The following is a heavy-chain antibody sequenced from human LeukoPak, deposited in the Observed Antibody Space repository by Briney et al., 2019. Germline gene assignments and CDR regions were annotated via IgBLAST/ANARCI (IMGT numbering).Heavy chain of an antibody. J-gene: IGHJ5*02. CDR2: IYYSGST. Sequence: SETLSLTCTVSGGSISSYYWSWIRQPPGKGLEWIGYIYYSGSTNYNPSLKSRVTISVDTSKNQFSLKLSSVTAADTAVYYCAREGYCSSTSCWYWFDPWGQGTLVTVSS. D-gene: IGHD2-2*01. CDR3: AREGYCSSTSCWYWFDP. CDR1: GGSISSYY. V-gene: IGHV4-59*01.